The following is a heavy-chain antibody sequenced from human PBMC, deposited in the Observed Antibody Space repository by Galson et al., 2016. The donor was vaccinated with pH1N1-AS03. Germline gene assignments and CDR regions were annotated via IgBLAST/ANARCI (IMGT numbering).Heavy chain of an antibody. D-gene: IGHD4-23*01. CDR2: IFYNGTT. CDR1: GGSISSYY. J-gene: IGHJ4*02. V-gene: IGHV4-59*08. CDR3: ARFPDYGGAVGY. Sequence: ETLSLTCTVSGGSISSYYWSWIRQPPGKRLEWMGYIFYNGTTNYNPSLKSRVTISVDTSKNQFSMTLTSVTAADTAVYYCARFPDYGGAVGYWGQGTLVTVSS.